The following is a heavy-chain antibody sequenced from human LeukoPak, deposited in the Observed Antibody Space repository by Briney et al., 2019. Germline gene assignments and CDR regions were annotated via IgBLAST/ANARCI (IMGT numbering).Heavy chain of an antibody. D-gene: IGHD3-10*01. CDR1: GFAFSSYW. Sequence: PGGSLRLSCAASGFAFSSYWTSWVRQAPGKGLEWVANIKQDGSEKYYVDSVKGRFTISRDNAKNSLYLQMNSLRAEDTAVYYCARAKTYYYGSGIGYWGQGTLVTVSS. CDR3: ARAKTYYYGSGIGY. V-gene: IGHV3-7*01. J-gene: IGHJ4*02. CDR2: IKQDGSEK.